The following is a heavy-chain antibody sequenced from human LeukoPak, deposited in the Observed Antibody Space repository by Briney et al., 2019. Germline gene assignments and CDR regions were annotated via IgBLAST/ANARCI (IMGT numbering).Heavy chain of an antibody. CDR1: GGSISSSSYY. D-gene: IGHD2-2*01. CDR2: IYYSGST. CDR3: ARHLGDVVVVPAAKNWFDP. Sequence: PSETLSLTCTVSGGSISSSSYYWSWIRQPPGKGLEWIGSIYYSGSTYYNPSLKSRVTISVDTSKNQFSLKLSSVTAADTAVYYCARHLGDVVVVPAAKNWFDPWGQGTLVTVSS. V-gene: IGHV4-39*01. J-gene: IGHJ5*02.